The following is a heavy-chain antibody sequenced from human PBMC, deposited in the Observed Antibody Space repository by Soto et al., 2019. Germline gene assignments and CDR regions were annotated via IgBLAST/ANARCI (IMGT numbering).Heavy chain of an antibody. Sequence: QVQLHQWGAGLLKPSETLSLTCAVYGGSFSGYYWNWIRQPPGKGLEWVGEINHSGSTNYNPSLKSRVTIALETSKNQFSLNVTSVTAAGPAVYYCARGLRGIGAAGAVAWFDPWGPGTLVTVSS. D-gene: IGHD6-13*01. V-gene: IGHV4-34*01. CDR2: INHSGST. CDR3: ARGLRGIGAAGAVAWFDP. CDR1: GGSFSGYY. J-gene: IGHJ5*02.